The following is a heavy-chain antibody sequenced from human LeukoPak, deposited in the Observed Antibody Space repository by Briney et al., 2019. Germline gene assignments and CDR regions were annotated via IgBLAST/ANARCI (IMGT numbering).Heavy chain of an antibody. CDR3: AKDQSGSYVYGMDV. CDR1: GFTFSSYG. Sequence: GSLRLSCAASGFTFSSYGMHWVRQAPGKGLEWVAVISYDGSNKYYADSVKGRFTISRDNSKNTLYLQMNSLRAEDTAVYYCAKDQSGSYVYGMDVWGQGTTVTVSS. J-gene: IGHJ6*02. V-gene: IGHV3-30*18. CDR2: ISYDGSNK. D-gene: IGHD1-26*01.